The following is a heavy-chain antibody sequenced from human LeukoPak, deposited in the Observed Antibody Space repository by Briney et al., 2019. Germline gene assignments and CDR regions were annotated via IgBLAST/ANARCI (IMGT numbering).Heavy chain of an antibody. CDR3: AQTNWNYGADWLDP. CDR2: IYYSGST. V-gene: IGHV4-39*01. J-gene: IGHJ5*02. CDR1: GGSISSSSYY. Sequence: SETLSLTCTVSGGSISSSSYYWGWIRQPPGKGLEWIGSIYYSGSTYYNPSLKSRVTISVDTSKNQFSLKLSSVTAADTAVYYCAQTNWNYGADWLDPWGQGTLVTVSS. D-gene: IGHD1-7*01.